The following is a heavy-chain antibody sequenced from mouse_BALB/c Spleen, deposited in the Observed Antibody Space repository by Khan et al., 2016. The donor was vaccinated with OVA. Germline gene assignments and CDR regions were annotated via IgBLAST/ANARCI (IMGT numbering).Heavy chain of an antibody. J-gene: IGHJ2*01. V-gene: IGHV1-7*01. CDR3: ARDRIDY. Sequence: VQLQQSGAELAKPGASVKMSCKASGYTFTSYWMHWIKQRPGQGLEWIGYINPTSGYTDYNQKFKDQATLTADKSSSTAYMQLSSLTSDDSAVYYWARDRIDYWGQGTALTVSS. CDR2: INPTSGYT. CDR1: GYTFTSYW.